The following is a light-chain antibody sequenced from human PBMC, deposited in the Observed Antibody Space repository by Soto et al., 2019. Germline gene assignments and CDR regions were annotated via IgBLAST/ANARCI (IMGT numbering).Light chain of an antibody. CDR3: YSYSTSGIHYV. CDR2: SND. V-gene: IGLV1-44*01. J-gene: IGLJ1*01. Sequence: QSVLTQPPSASGTPGQRVTISCSGSGSNIGSHTVSWYQQLPGTAPNLLIYSNDQRPSGVPDRFSGSKSGTSASLAISGLQADDEADYYCYSYSTSGIHYVFGDGTKLTVL. CDR1: GSNIGSHT.